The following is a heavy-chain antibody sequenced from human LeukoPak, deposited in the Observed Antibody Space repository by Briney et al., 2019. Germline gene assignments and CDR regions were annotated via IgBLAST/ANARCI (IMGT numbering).Heavy chain of an antibody. V-gene: IGHV4-59*08. Sequence: RSSETLSLTCTVSGGSISGFVWSWIRQPPGEGLDYIGFIYDTGTPTNYNPLLKSRVTLSVDTSKNQFSLNLKSVIAADTAVYYCARLTKGEQWLAYYFDYWGQGALVTVSS. J-gene: IGHJ4*02. CDR3: ARLTKGEQWLAYYFDY. D-gene: IGHD6-19*01. CDR2: IYDTGTPT. CDR1: GGSISGFV.